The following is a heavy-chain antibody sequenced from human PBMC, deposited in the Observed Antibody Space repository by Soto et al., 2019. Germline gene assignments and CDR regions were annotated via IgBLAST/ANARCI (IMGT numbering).Heavy chain of an antibody. V-gene: IGHV4-34*01. J-gene: IGHJ4*02. Sequence: PSETLSLTCAVYGGSFSGYYWSWIRQPPGKGLEWIGEINHSGSTYYNPSLKSRVTISVDTSKNQFSLKLSSVTAADTAVYYCARTWIQIWSFDYWGQGTLVTVSS. CDR2: INHSGST. CDR1: GGSFSGYY. CDR3: ARTWIQIWSFDY. D-gene: IGHD5-18*01.